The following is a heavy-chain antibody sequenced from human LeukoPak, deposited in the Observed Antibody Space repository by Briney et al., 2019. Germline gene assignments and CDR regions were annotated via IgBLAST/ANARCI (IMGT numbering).Heavy chain of an antibody. V-gene: IGHV4-61*02. CDR2: IYPSGNT. J-gene: IGHJ3*02. CDR1: GESISNSRHY. D-gene: IGHD3-22*01. Sequence: SETLSLTCTVSGESISNSRHYWSWIRQPAGKGLEWIGRIYPSGNTNYNPSLKSRLTISVDTSKNQFSLKLSSVTAADTAVYYCAREMDYYDSSGYYQGAFDIWGQGIMVTVSS. CDR3: AREMDYYDSSGYYQGAFDI.